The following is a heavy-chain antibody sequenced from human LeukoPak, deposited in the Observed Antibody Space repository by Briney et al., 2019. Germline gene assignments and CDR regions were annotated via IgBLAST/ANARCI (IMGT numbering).Heavy chain of an antibody. Sequence: GASVKVSCKASGYTFTSYAMNWVRQAPGQGLEWMGWINTNTGNPTYAQGFTGRFVFSLDTSVSTAYLQISSLKAEDTAVYYCARGSLYYDFWSGYYSGPHYYYYGMDVWGQGTTVTVSS. CDR1: GYTFTSYA. D-gene: IGHD3-3*01. CDR2: INTNTGNP. CDR3: ARGSLYYDFWSGYYSGPHYYYYGMDV. V-gene: IGHV7-4-1*02. J-gene: IGHJ6*02.